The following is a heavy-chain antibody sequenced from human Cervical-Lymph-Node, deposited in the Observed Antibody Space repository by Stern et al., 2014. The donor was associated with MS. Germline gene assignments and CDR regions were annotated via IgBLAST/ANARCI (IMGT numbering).Heavy chain of an antibody. CDR1: GGSLSSNP. CDR3: ARDGILQTVDAFDL. D-gene: IGHD2-21*01. J-gene: IGHJ3*01. Sequence: QMQLVQYGAEVKSPGSSVKISCKASGGSLSSNPVSWVRQAPGQGLEWMGGIIPIFDSPNYSQKFGGRLTIIADKSTSTTYMELSSLRSEDTAIYYCARDGILQTVDAFDLWGQGTMVTVSS. V-gene: IGHV1-69*06. CDR2: IIPIFDSP.